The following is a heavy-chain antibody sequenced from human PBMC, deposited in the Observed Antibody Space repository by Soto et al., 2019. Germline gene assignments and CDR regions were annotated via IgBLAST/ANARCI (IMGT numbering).Heavy chain of an antibody. CDR1: VFSFDMYW. CDR3: KRGHSNISNPKGAH. J-gene: IGHJ4*02. Sequence: WGSXRLSCSCSVFSFDMYWGHLFRQSPGKGLGFISRIYNDGTYSDYADSVRGRFTISRDNVNDTLYLQMNNLRAEDSGLYYCKRGHSNISNPKGAHWGQGTQVTVSS. D-gene: IGHD5-18*01. CDR2: IYNDGTYS. V-gene: IGHV3-74*01.